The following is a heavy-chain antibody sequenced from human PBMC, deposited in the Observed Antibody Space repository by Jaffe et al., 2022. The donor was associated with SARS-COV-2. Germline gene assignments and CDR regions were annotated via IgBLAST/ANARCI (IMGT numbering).Heavy chain of an antibody. V-gene: IGHV3-30*18. J-gene: IGHJ4*02. Sequence: QVQLVESGGGVVQPGRSLRLSCAAPGFTFSNYGMHWVRQAPGKGLEWVSVISNDGTKKYYADSVKGRFTISRDNSKNTLYLQMNSLRTEDTAVYYCAKGPTGAIDYWGQGTLVTVSS. CDR1: GFTFSNYG. D-gene: IGHD7-27*01. CDR3: AKGPTGAIDY. CDR2: ISNDGTKK.